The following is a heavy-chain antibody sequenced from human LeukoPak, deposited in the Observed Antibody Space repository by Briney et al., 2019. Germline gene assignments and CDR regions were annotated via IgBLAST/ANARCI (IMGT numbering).Heavy chain of an antibody. CDR1: GGSIRSSSYY. V-gene: IGHV4-39*01. CDR2: IYYSGST. D-gene: IGHD3-10*01. J-gene: IGHJ5*02. CDR3: ARHALYHYYGPPHDP. Sequence: SETLSLTCTVSGGSIRSSSYYWGWIRQPPGKGLEWIGSIYYSGSTYYNPSLKCRVIISVDTSKNQLSLKLSSVTAADTAVYYCARHALYHYYGPPHDPWGQGTLVTVSS.